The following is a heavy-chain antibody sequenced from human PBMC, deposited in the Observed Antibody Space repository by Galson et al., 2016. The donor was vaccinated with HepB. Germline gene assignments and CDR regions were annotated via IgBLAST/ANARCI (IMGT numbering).Heavy chain of an antibody. V-gene: IGHV4-39*01. Sequence: ETLSLTCTVSGGSISSSSYYWGWIRQPPGKGLEWIGSIYYSGSTYYNPSLKSRVTISVDTSKNQFSLKLSSVTAADTAVYYCARHYRMGGLDPWGQGTLVTVSS. J-gene: IGHJ5*02. D-gene: IGHD1-14*01. CDR2: IYYSGST. CDR3: ARHYRMGGLDP. CDR1: GGSISSSSYY.